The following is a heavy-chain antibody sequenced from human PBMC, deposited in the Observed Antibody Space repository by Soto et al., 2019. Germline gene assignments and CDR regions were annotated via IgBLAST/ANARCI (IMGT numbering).Heavy chain of an antibody. CDR1: GFNFRPYA. J-gene: IGHJ4*02. CDR3: AKDRGGYYYDSSGYYDY. D-gene: IGHD3-22*01. Sequence: GGSLRLSCVGSGFNFRPYAMSWVRQAPGKGLEWVSGISGSGGSTYYADSVKGRFTISRDNSKNTLYLQMNSLRAEDTAVYYCAKDRGGYYYDSSGYYDYWGQGTLVTVSS. CDR2: ISGSGGST. V-gene: IGHV3-23*01.